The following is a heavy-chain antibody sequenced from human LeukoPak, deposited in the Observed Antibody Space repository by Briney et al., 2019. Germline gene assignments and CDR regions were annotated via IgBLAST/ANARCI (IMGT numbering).Heavy chain of an antibody. CDR3: ARVPTVTFFDY. D-gene: IGHD4-17*01. J-gene: IGHJ4*02. CDR2: IYYSGST. CDR1: GGSISSSSYY. V-gene: IGHV4-39*07. Sequence: SETLSLTCTVSGGSISSSSYYWGWIRQPPGRGLEWIGIIYYSGSTYYNPSLKSRFTISVDTSKNQFSLKLSSVTAADTAVYYCARVPTVTFFDYWGQGTLVTVSS.